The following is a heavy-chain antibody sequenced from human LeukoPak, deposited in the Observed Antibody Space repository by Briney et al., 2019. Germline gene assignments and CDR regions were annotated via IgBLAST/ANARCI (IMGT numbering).Heavy chain of an antibody. CDR2: ISYDGSNK. CDR1: GYTFSSYG. D-gene: IGHD6-13*01. V-gene: IGHV3-30*18. CDR3: AKGAWAAAGNAGIDY. J-gene: IGHJ4*02. Sequence: SCKASGYTFSSYGMHWVRQAPGKGLEWVAVISYDGSNKYYADSVKGRFTISRDNSKNTLYLQMNSLRAEDTAVYYCAKGAWAAAGNAGIDYWGQGTLVTVSS.